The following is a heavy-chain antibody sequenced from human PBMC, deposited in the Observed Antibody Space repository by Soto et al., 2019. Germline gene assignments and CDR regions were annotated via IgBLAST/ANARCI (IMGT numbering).Heavy chain of an antibody. V-gene: IGHV4-59*08. Sequence: SETLSLTCTVSGGSISSYYWSWIRQPPGKGLEWIGYIYYSGSTNYNPSLKSRVTISVDTSKNQFSLKLSSVTAADTAVDDCARHYPSGSYSDWGQGTLVPVSS. J-gene: IGHJ4*02. D-gene: IGHD1-26*01. CDR3: ARHYPSGSYSD. CDR1: GGSISSYY. CDR2: IYYSGST.